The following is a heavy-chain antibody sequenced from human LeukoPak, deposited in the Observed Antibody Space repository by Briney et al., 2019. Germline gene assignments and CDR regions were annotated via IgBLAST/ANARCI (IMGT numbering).Heavy chain of an antibody. CDR1: GYTFTSYG. D-gene: IGHD1-26*01. V-gene: IGHV1-18*01. Sequence: EASVKVSCKASGYTFTSYGISWVRQAPGQGLEWMGWISAYNGNTNYAQKLQGRVTMTTDTSTSTAYMELRSLRSDDTAVYYCARERESRPEGATDFDYWGQGTLVTVSS. CDR3: ARERESRPEGATDFDY. J-gene: IGHJ4*02. CDR2: ISAYNGNT.